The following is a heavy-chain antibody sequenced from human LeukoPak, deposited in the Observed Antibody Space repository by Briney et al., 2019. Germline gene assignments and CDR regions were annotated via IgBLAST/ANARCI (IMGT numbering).Heavy chain of an antibody. CDR2: INHSGRA. CDR3: ARGLHVGETLPYYF. V-gene: IGHV4-34*01. J-gene: IGHJ4*02. D-gene: IGHD3-16*01. CDR1: GGSYTNYY. Sequence: SETLSLTCAVYGGSYTNYYWTWIRQPPGKGLEWIGEINHSGRANYNPSLKSRVTISVDPSKNQFSVKLTSVTAADTAMYYCARGLHVGETLPYYFWSQGTMVTVSS.